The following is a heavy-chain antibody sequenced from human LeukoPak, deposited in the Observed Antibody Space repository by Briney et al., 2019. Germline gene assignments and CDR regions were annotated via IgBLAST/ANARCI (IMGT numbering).Heavy chain of an antibody. Sequence: GGSLRLSCAASGFSSSTYGMHWVRQAPGKGLEWVAVIWYDESNKYYADSVKGRFTISRDNSKNTLYLQMNSLRAEDTAVYYCARVLLPYSSIYYFDYWGQGTLVTVSS. J-gene: IGHJ4*02. CDR3: ARVLLPYSSIYYFDY. CDR2: IWYDESNK. V-gene: IGHV3-33*01. D-gene: IGHD6-13*01. CDR1: GFSSSTYG.